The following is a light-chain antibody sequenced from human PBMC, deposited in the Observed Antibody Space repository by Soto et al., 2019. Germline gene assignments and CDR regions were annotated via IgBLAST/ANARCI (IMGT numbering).Light chain of an antibody. J-gene: IGKJ2*01. CDR3: QKFNSTPST. V-gene: IGKV1-27*01. CDR2: TAS. CDR1: RGVSDY. Sequence: DVQLTQSPSSLSASVGDGVTITCRASRGVSDYLAWYQQKPGSPPRLLIFTASTLQSGVPSRFSGRGSGTDFSLTISSLQPEDVATYYCQKFNSTPSTFGQGTQLEIK.